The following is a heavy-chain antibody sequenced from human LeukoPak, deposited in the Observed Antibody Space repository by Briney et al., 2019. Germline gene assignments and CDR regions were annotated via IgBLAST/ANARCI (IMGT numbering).Heavy chain of an antibody. CDR1: GGSISSSSYY. CDR2: IYYSGST. Sequence: SETLSLTCTVSGGSISSSSYYWGWIRQPPGKGLEWIGSIYYSGSTYYNPSLKSRVTISVDTSKNQFSLKLSSVTAADTAVYYCARCSGWSSNWFDPWGQGTLVTVSS. CDR3: ARCSGWSSNWFDP. V-gene: IGHV4-39*07. D-gene: IGHD6-19*01. J-gene: IGHJ5*02.